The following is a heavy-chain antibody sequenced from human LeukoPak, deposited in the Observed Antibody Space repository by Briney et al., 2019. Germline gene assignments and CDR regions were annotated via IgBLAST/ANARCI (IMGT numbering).Heavy chain of an antibody. D-gene: IGHD2-2*01. CDR3: ARGSFHCSSTTCYESYYYYYGMDV. V-gene: IGHV4-34*01. CDR1: GGSFSGYY. J-gene: IGHJ6*02. CDR2: INHSGST. Sequence: PSETLSLTCAVYGGSFSGYYWSWIRQPPGKGLEWIGEINHSGSTNYNPSLKSRVTISVDTSKNQFSLKLSSVTAADTAVHYCARGSFHCSSTTCYESYYYYYGMDVWGQGTTVTVSS.